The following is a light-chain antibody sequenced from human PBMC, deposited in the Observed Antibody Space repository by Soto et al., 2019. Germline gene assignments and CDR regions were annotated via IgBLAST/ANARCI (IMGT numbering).Light chain of an antibody. V-gene: IGKV3-15*01. CDR2: GAS. CDR1: QSVSSN. CDR3: QQYNNWPLT. J-gene: IGKJ5*01. Sequence: EIVMTQSPATLSVSPGERATLSCRASQSVSSNLAWYQQKPGQAPRLLIYGASSRATGIPVRFSGSGSGTEFTLTISSLQSEDFAVYHCQQYNNWPLTFGQGTRLE.